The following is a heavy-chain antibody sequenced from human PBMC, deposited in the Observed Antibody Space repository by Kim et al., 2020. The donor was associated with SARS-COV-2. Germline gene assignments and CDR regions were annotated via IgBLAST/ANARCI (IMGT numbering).Heavy chain of an antibody. V-gene: IGHV3-30*03. D-gene: IGHD1-26*01. J-gene: IGHJ4*02. Sequence: GGSLRLSCAASGFTFNTYGMHWVRQAPGKGLEWVAVISYDGSHKYYVDSVKGRFTISRDNPKNTLYLQMNSLRIEDTAVYYCARAYSGSYVGYDYWGQGRLVSASS. CDR3: ARAYSGSYVGYDY. CDR2: ISYDGSHK. CDR1: GFTFNTYG.